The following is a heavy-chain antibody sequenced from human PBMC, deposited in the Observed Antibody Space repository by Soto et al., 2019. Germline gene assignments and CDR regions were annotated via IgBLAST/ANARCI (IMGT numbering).Heavy chain of an antibody. Sequence: QVQLVESGGGVVQPGRSLRLSCAASGFTFSSSGMHWVRQAPGKGLEWVAVISYDGSNKFYADSVKGRFTISRDNFRNTLYLQMNSLRAEDTAVYYCSKEFHSWNYFDYWVQGTLVTVSS. V-gene: IGHV3-30*18. J-gene: IGHJ4*02. CDR3: SKEFHSWNYFDY. CDR2: ISYDGSNK. CDR1: GFTFSSSG. D-gene: IGHD1-20*01.